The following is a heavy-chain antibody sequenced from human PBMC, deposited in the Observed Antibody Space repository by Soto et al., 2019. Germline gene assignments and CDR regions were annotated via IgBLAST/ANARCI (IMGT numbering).Heavy chain of an antibody. V-gene: IGHV3-64D*08. Sequence: GGSLRLSCSASGFTFSSYAMHWVRQAPGKGLEYVSAISSNGGSTYYADSVKGRFTISRDNAKNTLYLQMSSLRAEDTAVYYCVKDPLPYYDFWSGSEDHYFDIWGQGTMVTVSS. CDR3: VKDPLPYYDFWSGSEDHYFDI. CDR2: ISSNGGST. CDR1: GFTFSSYA. D-gene: IGHD3-3*01. J-gene: IGHJ3*02.